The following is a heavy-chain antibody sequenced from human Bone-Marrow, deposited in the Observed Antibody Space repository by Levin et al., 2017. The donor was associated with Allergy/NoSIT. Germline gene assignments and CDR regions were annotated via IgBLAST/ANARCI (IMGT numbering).Heavy chain of an antibody. CDR2: IRSKANNYAT. CDR3: TRMLGLAVEN. D-gene: IGHD6-19*01. J-gene: IGHJ4*02. V-gene: IGHV3-73*01. Sequence: PGGSLRLSCAASGFTFSGSAMHWVRQASGKGLEWVGRIRSKANNYATAYGASMKGRFTISRDDSENTAYLQMNSLKTEDTAVYYCTRMLGLAVENWGQGILVTVSS. CDR1: GFTFSGSA.